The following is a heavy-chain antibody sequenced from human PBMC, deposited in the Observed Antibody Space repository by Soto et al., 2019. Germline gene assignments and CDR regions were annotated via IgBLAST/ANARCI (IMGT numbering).Heavy chain of an antibody. J-gene: IGHJ4*02. V-gene: IGHV3-30-3*01. CDR1: GFTFSSYA. D-gene: IGHD6-13*01. Sequence: PGGSLRLSCAASGFTFSSYAMHWVRQAPGKGLEWVAVISYDGSNKYYADSVKGRFTISRDNSKNTLYLQMNSLRAEDTAVYYCARDRGIAAAGTFDYWRQGTLVTVSS. CDR3: ARDRGIAAAGTFDY. CDR2: ISYDGSNK.